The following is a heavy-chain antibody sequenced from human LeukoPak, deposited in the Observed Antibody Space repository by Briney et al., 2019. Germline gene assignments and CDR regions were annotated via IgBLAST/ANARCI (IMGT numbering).Heavy chain of an antibody. D-gene: IGHD3-10*01. CDR3: ARDPIRYTRFGELFLPYFDC. Sequence: ASVKVSCKASGYTFTSYGISWVRQAPGQGLEWMGWISAYNGNTNYAQKLQGRVTMTTDTSTSTAYMELRSLRSDDTAVYYCARDPIRYTRFGELFLPYFDCWGQGTLVTVSS. CDR1: GYTFTSYG. J-gene: IGHJ4*02. CDR2: ISAYNGNT. V-gene: IGHV1-18*01.